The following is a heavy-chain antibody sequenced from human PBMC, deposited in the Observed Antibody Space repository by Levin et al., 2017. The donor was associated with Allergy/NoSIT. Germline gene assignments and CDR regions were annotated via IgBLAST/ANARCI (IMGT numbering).Heavy chain of an antibody. CDR2: ISGTGGST. CDR3: ARGQTRGSKGYFDY. J-gene: IGHJ4*02. V-gene: IGHV3-23*01. Sequence: GGSLRLSCAASGFTFSNYALSWVRQAPGKGLDWVSAISGTGGSTYYADSVKGRFTISRDNSKNTLYLQMNSLRAEDTAIYYCARGQTRGSKGYFDYWGQGTLVTVSS. D-gene: IGHD1-26*01. CDR1: GFTFSNYA.